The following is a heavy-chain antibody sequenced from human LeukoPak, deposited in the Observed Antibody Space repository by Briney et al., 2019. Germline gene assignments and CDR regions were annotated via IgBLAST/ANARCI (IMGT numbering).Heavy chain of an antibody. CDR1: GFTFSSYA. V-gene: IGHV3-23*01. J-gene: IGHJ4*02. Sequence: PGGSLRLSCAASGFTFSSYAMGWVRQAPGKGLEWVSTISGSGRGTFYADSVKGRFTISRDNSKSTVFLQMNSLRPEDSTLYYCAKQFLTAVNTWPNIGFGSWGQGTPVIVSA. CDR2: ISGSGRGT. CDR3: AKQFLTAVNTWPNIGFGS. D-gene: IGHD4-17*01.